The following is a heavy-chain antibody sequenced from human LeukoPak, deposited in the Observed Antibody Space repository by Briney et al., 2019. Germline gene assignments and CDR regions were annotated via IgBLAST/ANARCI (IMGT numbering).Heavy chain of an antibody. D-gene: IGHD1-26*01. CDR1: GGSISSSSYY. V-gene: IGHV4-39*01. CDR3: VTVGATAFDF. CDR2: IYYSGST. Sequence: PSETLSLTCTVSGGSISSSSYYWGWIRQPPGKGLEWIGSIYYSGSTYYNPSLKSGVTISVDTSKNQFSLKLSSVTAADTAVYYCVTVGATAFDFWGQGTLVTVSS. J-gene: IGHJ5*01.